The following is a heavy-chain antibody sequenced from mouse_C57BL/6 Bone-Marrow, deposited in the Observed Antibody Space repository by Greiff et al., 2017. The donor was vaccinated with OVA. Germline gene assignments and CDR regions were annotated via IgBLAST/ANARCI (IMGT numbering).Heavy chain of an antibody. V-gene: IGHV5-16*01. Sequence: EVKLVESEGGLVQPGSSMKLSCTASGFTFSDYYMAWVRQVPEKGLEWVANINYDGSSTYYLDSLKSRFIISRDNAKNILYLQMSSLKSEDTATYYCARSYYSNPGWYFDVWGTGTTVTVSS. CDR1: GFTFSDYY. J-gene: IGHJ1*03. D-gene: IGHD2-5*01. CDR2: INYDGSST. CDR3: ARSYYSNPGWYFDV.